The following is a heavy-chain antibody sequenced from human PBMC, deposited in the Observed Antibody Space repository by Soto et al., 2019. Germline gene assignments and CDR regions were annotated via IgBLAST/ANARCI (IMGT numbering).Heavy chain of an antibody. V-gene: IGHV3-30-3*01. CDR2: ISYDGSNK. J-gene: IGHJ4*02. CDR1: GFTFSSYA. CDR3: AREYDSSGYYSLIDY. D-gene: IGHD3-22*01. Sequence: QVQLVESGGGVVQPGRSLRLSCAASGFTFSSYAMHWVCQAPGKGLEWVAVISYDGSNKYYADSVKGRFTISRDNSKNTLYLQMNSLRAEDTAVYYCAREYDSSGYYSLIDYWGQGTLVTVSS.